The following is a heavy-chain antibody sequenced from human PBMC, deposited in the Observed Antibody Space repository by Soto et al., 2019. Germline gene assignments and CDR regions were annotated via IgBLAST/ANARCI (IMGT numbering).Heavy chain of an antibody. D-gene: IGHD3-9*01. V-gene: IGHV4-34*01. Sequence: PSETLSLPCAVYGGSFSGYYWSWIRQPPGKGLEWIGEINHSGSTNYNPSLKSRVTISVDTSKNQFSLKLSSVTAADTAVYYCAKAHYDILTGYRGIDYWGQGTLVTVS. CDR1: GGSFSGYY. J-gene: IGHJ4*02. CDR3: AKAHYDILTGYRGIDY. CDR2: INHSGST.